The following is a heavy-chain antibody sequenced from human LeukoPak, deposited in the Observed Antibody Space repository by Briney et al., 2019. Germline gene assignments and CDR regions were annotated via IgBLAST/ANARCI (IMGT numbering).Heavy chain of an antibody. J-gene: IGHJ4*02. Sequence: ASVKVSCKVSGYTLTELSMHWVRQAPGKGLEWMGVFDPEDGETIYAQKCQGRVTMTEDTSTDTAYMELSSLRSEDTAVYYRAVGLGELSADYWGQGTLVTVSS. V-gene: IGHV1-24*01. CDR3: AVGLGELSADY. CDR1: GYTLTELS. D-gene: IGHD3-16*02. CDR2: FDPEDGET.